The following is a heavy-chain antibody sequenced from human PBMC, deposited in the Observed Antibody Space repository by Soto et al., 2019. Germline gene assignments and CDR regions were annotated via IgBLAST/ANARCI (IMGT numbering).Heavy chain of an antibody. CDR3: ARDRDHYYGSVPYGMDV. CDR1: GVTFSSYA. V-gene: IGHV1-69*13. D-gene: IGHD3-10*01. CDR2: IIPIFGTA. Sequence: SVKVSCKASGVTFSSYAISWVRQAPGQGLEWMGGIIPIFGTANYAQKFQGRVTITADESTSTAYMELSSLRSEDTAVYYCARDRDHYYGSVPYGMDVWGQGTTVTVSS. J-gene: IGHJ6*02.